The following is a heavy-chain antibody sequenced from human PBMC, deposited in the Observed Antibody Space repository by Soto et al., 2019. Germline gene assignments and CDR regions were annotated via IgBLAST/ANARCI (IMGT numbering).Heavy chain of an antibody. V-gene: IGHV5-51*01. D-gene: IGHD6-13*01. CDR3: ARSSSWYRDAFDI. CDR1: GYSFTSYW. CDR2: IYPGDSDT. Sequence: PGESLKISCKGSGYSFTSYWIGWVRQMPGKGLEWMGIIYPGDSDTRYSPSFQGQVTISADKSISTAYLQWSSLKASDTAMYHCARSSSWYRDAFDIWGQGTMVTVSS. J-gene: IGHJ3*02.